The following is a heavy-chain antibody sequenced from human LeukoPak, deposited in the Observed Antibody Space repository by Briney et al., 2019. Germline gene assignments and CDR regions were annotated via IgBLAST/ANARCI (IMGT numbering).Heavy chain of an antibody. Sequence: PSETLSLTCTVSGDSISSYYWSWIRQPPGKGLEWIGYIYYSGSTDYNPSLKSRVIISADTSKNQFSLKLSSVTAADTAVYYCARGFLDDTYYDFWSGYFHFDYWGQGTLVTVSS. D-gene: IGHD3-3*01. V-gene: IGHV4-59*01. CDR1: GDSISSYY. CDR2: IYYSGST. J-gene: IGHJ4*02. CDR3: ARGFLDDTYYDFWSGYFHFDY.